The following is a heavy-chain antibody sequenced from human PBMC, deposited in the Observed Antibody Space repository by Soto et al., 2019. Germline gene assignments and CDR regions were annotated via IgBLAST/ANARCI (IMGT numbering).Heavy chain of an antibody. CDR2: ISWNSGNI. Sequence: QSGGSLRLSCAASGFTFDDYAMHWVRQAPGKGLEWVSGISWNSGNIGYADSVKGRFTIPRDNAKNSLYLQMDSLRAEDTAVYYCAKDGQYQMLFLGYNWFDPWGQGTLVTVSS. CDR3: AKDGQYQMLFLGYNWFDP. J-gene: IGHJ5*02. V-gene: IGHV3-9*01. D-gene: IGHD2-2*01. CDR1: GFTFDDYA.